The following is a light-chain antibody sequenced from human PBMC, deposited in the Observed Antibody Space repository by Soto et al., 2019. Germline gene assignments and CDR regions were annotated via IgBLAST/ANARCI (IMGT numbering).Light chain of an antibody. Sequence: DIQITQSPSTLSASVGDRVTITCRASQGVVRWLAWYQQKPGKAPKLLIYDASSLESGVPSRFSGSGAGTEFTLTISSLQPDDFATYYCQQDYVCSRTFGQGTKVDIK. CDR1: QGVVRW. V-gene: IGKV1-5*01. CDR2: DAS. J-gene: IGKJ1*01. CDR3: QQDYVCSRT.